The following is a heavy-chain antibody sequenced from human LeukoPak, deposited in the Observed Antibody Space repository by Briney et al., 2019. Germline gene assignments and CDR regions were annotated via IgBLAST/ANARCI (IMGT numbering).Heavy chain of an antibody. V-gene: IGHV4-39*01. CDR2: VYYRGST. CDR1: GGSISSGSSY. Sequence: PSETLSLTCTVSGGSISSGSSYWGWIRQPPGKGLEWIGSVYYRGSTYYNPSLKNRVTISGDTSQNQFSLKLSSVSAADTAVYYCARHQEGEWFGELFDYWGQGILVTVSS. CDR3: ARHQEGEWFGELFDY. J-gene: IGHJ4*02. D-gene: IGHD3-10*01.